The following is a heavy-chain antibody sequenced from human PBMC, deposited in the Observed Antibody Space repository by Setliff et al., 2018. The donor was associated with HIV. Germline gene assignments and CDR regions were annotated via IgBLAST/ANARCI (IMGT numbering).Heavy chain of an antibody. D-gene: IGHD3-10*01. V-gene: IGHV3-33*01. CDR1: GFGFSRYA. J-gene: IGHJ6*04. CDR3: VRVSPPPGTSRYSYYYMDV. Sequence: PGGSLRLSCATSGFGFSRYAMHWVRQAPGKGLEWVAVIWSDGSDTYYADSVKGRFAISRDNSKNTLYLQMNSLRAEDTAVYYCVRVSPPPGTSRYSYYYMDVWGKGTTVTVSS. CDR2: IWSDGSDT.